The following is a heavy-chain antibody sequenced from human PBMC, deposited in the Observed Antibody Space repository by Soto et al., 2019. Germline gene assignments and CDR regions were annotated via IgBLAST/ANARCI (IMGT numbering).Heavy chain of an antibody. CDR2: ISGSGGST. V-gene: IGHV3-23*01. Sequence: GGSLRLSCAASGFTFSSYAMSWVRQAPGKGLEWVSVISGSGGSTYYADSVKGRFTISRDNSKNTLYLQMNSLRAEDTAVYYCAKSNSPYNWNDIYFDYWGQGTLVTVSS. J-gene: IGHJ4*02. CDR1: GFTFSSYA. CDR3: AKSNSPYNWNDIYFDY. D-gene: IGHD1-20*01.